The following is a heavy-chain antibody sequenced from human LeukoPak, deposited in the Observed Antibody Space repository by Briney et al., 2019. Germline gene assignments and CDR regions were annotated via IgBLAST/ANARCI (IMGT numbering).Heavy chain of an antibody. Sequence: SETLSLTCTVSGGSITNYYWSWIRQPPGKGLEWIGYIYYSGSTNYNPSLKSRVTLSVDTSRNQFSLSLRSMTAADTAVYYCARRDRGGTTSHGGQGPLVTVSP. CDR3: ARRDRGGTTSH. CDR1: GGSITNYY. J-gene: IGHJ4*02. V-gene: IGHV4-59*01. CDR2: IYYSGST. D-gene: IGHD1-1*01.